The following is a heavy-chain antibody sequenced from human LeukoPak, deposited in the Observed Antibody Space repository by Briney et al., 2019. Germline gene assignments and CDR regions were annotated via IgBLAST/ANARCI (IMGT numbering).Heavy chain of an antibody. D-gene: IGHD6-13*01. CDR3: ARAERIAAAGTTNWFDP. J-gene: IGHJ5*02. CDR2: IYYSGST. Sequence: SETLSLTYTVSGGSISNYYWNWIRQPPGKGLELIGYIYYSGSTNYNPSLKSRVTISVDTSKNQFSLKLSSVTAADTAVYYCARAERIAAAGTTNWFDPWGQGTLVTVSS. V-gene: IGHV4-59*01. CDR1: GGSISNYY.